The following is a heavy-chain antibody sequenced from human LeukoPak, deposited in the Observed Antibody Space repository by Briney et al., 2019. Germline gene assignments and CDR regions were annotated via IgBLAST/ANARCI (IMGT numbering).Heavy chain of an antibody. CDR3: ARRFPDNLTGHTWYDY. Sequence: ASVKVSCKASGYTFTGYYMHWVRQAPGQGLEWMGWINPNSGGTNYAQKFQGRVTMTRDTSISTAYMELSRLRSDDTAVYYCARRFPDNLTGHTWYDYWGQGTLLTVAS. J-gene: IGHJ4*02. V-gene: IGHV1-2*02. CDR1: GYTFTGYY. CDR2: INPNSGGT. D-gene: IGHD3-9*01.